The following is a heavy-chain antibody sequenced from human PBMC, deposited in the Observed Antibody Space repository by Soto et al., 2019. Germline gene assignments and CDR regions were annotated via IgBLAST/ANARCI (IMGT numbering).Heavy chain of an antibody. CDR1: GFTFSSYW. V-gene: IGHV3-74*01. Sequence: GGSLRLSCAASGFTFSSYWMHWVRQAPGKGLVWVSRINSDGSSTSYADSVKGRFTISRDNAKNTLYLQMNSLRAEDTAVYYCARYITRGYYFDSWGQGTLVTVSS. CDR2: INSDGSST. J-gene: IGHJ4*02. CDR3: ARYITRGYYFDS. D-gene: IGHD3-10*01.